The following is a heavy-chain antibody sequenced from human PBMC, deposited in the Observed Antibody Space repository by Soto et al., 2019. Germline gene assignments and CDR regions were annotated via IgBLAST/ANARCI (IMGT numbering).Heavy chain of an antibody. D-gene: IGHD3-22*01. CDR2: ISVWNGDT. V-gene: IGHV1-18*01. CDR1: GYRFSNFG. J-gene: IGHJ4*02. CDR3: ARDRDPYYDNTGYYHFDY. Sequence: QVQLVQSGAEVKKPGASVRVSCKASGYRFSNFGISWVRQAPGQGLEWMGWISVWNGDTQSAQNLQGRVSMTTDTSTSTAYRELRSLKSDDTAIYYCARDRDPYYDNTGYYHFDYWGQGTLVTVSS.